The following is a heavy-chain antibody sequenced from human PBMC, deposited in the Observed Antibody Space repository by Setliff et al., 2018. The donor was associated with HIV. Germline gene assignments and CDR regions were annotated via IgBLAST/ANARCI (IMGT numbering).Heavy chain of an antibody. Sequence: PSETLSLTCTVSTGPISRYFYYWAWIRQPPGKGLEWIGSFYSGGGTSYNPSLNSRVTISVDTSKNQFSLKLRSVTAADTSMYYCARQRADCSGGSCYGYWGQGTLVTVSS. CDR1: TGPISRYFYY. CDR3: ARQRADCSGGSCYGY. V-gene: IGHV4-39*01. D-gene: IGHD2-15*01. J-gene: IGHJ4*01. CDR2: FYSGGGT.